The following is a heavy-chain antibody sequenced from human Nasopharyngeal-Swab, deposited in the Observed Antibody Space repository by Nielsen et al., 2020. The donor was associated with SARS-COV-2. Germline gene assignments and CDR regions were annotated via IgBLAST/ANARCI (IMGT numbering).Heavy chain of an antibody. D-gene: IGHD6-19*01. CDR3: ARCIAVAVPDAFDI. V-gene: IGHV3-21*05. J-gene: IGHJ3*02. CDR2: ISSSSSYT. Sequence: GGSLRLSCAASGFTFSSYSMSWIRQAPGKGLEWVSYISSSSSYTNYADSVKGRFTISRDNAKNSLYLQMNSLRAEDTAVYYCARCIAVAVPDAFDIWGQGTMVTVSS. CDR1: GFTFSSYS.